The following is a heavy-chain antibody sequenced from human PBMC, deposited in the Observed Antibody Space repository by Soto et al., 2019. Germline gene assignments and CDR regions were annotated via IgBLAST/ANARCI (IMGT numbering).Heavy chain of an antibody. Sequence: GGSLRLSCAASGFTFSNYWMHWVRQAPGKGLVWVSRIKTDGSSTNYADTVKGRFTISRDNAKNTLYLQMNILRVEDTAVYFCTRERFDPWGQGTLVTVSS. V-gene: IGHV3-74*01. J-gene: IGHJ5*02. CDR1: GFTFSNYW. CDR2: IKTDGSST. CDR3: TRERFDP.